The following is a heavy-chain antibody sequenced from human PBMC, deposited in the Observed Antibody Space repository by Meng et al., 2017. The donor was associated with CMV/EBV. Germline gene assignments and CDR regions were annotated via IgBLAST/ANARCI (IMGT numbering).Heavy chain of an antibody. D-gene: IGHD5-18*01. J-gene: IGHJ6*02. V-gene: IGHV4-34*01. CDR3: ARGSGYSYGYYYYYYGMDV. CDR1: GGSFSGYY. CDR2: INHSGST. Sequence: GSLRLSCAVNGGSFSGYYWSWIRQPPGKGLEWIGEINHSGSTNYNPSLKSRVTISVDTSKNQFSLKLSSVTAADTAVYYCARGSGYSYGYYYYYYGMDVWGQGTTVTVSS.